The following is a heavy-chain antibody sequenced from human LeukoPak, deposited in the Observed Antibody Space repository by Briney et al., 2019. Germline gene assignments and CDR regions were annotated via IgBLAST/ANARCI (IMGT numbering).Heavy chain of an antibody. J-gene: IGHJ3*02. Sequence: PSETLSLTCTVSGGSISSYYWSWIRQPAGKGLEWIGRIYTSGSTNYNPSLKSRVTMSVDTSKNQFSLKLSSVTAADTAVYYCARDRSYGAVAGDDAFDIWAKGQWSPSLQ. CDR2: IYTSGST. CDR1: GGSISSYY. D-gene: IGHD6-19*01. CDR3: ARDRSYGAVAGDDAFDI. V-gene: IGHV4-4*07.